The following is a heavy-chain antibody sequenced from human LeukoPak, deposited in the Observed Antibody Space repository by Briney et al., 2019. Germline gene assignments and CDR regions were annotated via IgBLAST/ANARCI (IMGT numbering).Heavy chain of an antibody. D-gene: IGHD2-2*01. CDR1: GGTFSSYA. V-gene: IGHV1-2*06. CDR2: INPNSGGT. CDR3: ARDCSSTSCHDY. J-gene: IGHJ4*02. Sequence: GASVKVSCKASGGTFSSYAISWVRQAPGQGLEWMGRINPNSGGTNYAQKFQGRVTMTRDTSISTAYMELSRLRSDDTAVYYCARDCSSTSCHDYWGQGTLVTVSS.